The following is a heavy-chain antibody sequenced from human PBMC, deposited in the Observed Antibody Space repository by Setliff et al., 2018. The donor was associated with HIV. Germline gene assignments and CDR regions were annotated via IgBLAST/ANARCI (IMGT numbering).Heavy chain of an antibody. D-gene: IGHD3-10*01. CDR1: GSSISSSYR. J-gene: IGHJ2*01. Sequence: SETLSLTCAVSGSSISSSYRWGWIRQSPGKGLEWIGNIYNSGSTYYNPSLKSRVTMSVDTSKNQFSLKLSSVTAVDTAIYYCTKTPLWFDKEDWYFDLWGRGTLVTVSS. CDR2: IYNSGST. V-gene: IGHV4-28*01. CDR3: TKTPLWFDKEDWYFDL.